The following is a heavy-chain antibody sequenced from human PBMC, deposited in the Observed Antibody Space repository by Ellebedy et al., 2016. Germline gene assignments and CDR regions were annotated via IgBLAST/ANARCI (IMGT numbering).Heavy chain of an antibody. J-gene: IGHJ6*03. V-gene: IGHV4-59*13. D-gene: IGHD4/OR15-4a*01. CDR2: VHYTGST. CDR1: GDSIRNYY. Sequence: SETLSLXXTVLGDSIRNYYWNWIRQPPGKGLEGIGYVHYTGSTNYNPSLKSRVTISLDKSKNQISLRLTSLTAADTAVYYCAREGGHANPGHYYYYYMDVWGKGTTVTVSS. CDR3: AREGGHANPGHYYYYYMDV.